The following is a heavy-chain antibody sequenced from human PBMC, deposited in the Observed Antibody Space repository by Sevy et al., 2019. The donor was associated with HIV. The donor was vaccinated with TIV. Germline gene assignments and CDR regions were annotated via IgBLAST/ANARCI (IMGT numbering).Heavy chain of an antibody. D-gene: IGHD1-26*01. CDR2: ISPDGSKK. V-gene: IGHV3-30*18. CDR3: AKEPSTGSYVRWFDP. Sequence: GGSLRLSCAASGFTFSSYGMHWVRQAPGKGLEWVTVISPDGSKKYYADSVKGRFTLSRDNSKNTLYLQMNSLRAEDTAVYYGAKEPSTGSYVRWFDPWGQGTLVTVSS. J-gene: IGHJ5*02. CDR1: GFTFSSYG.